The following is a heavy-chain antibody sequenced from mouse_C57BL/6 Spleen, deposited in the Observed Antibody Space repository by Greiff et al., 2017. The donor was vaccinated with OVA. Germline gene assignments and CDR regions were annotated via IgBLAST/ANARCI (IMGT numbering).Heavy chain of an antibody. V-gene: IGHV1-54*01. CDR1: GYAFTNYL. D-gene: IGHD4-1*01. Sequence: QVHVKQSGAELVRPGTSVKVSCKASGYAFTNYLIEWVKQRPGQGLEWIGVINPGSGGTNYNEKFKGKATLTADKSSSTAYMQLSSLTSEDSAVYFCASTKTGTFAYWGQGTLVTVSA. J-gene: IGHJ3*01. CDR2: INPGSGGT. CDR3: ASTKTGTFAY.